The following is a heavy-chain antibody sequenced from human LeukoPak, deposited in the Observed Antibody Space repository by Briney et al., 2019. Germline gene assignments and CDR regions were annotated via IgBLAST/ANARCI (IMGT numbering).Heavy chain of an antibody. CDR1: GFTFDDYA. CDR2: ISWNSGSI. V-gene: IGHV3-9*01. Sequence: PGRSLRLSCAASGFTFDDYAIHWVRQAPGKGLEWVSGISWNSGSIDYADSVKGRFTISRDNAKNSLYLQMNGLRAEDTALYYCAKDDSYGGNSNFDYWGQGTLVTVSS. J-gene: IGHJ4*02. CDR3: AKDDSYGGNSNFDY. D-gene: IGHD4-23*01.